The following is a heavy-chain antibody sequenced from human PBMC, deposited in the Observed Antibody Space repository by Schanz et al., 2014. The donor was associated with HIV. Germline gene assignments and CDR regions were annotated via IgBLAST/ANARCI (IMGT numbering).Heavy chain of an antibody. J-gene: IGHJ6*02. CDR2: ISSSGVTI. CDR3: ARGSGPYYYYYGMDV. D-gene: IGHD3-10*01. Sequence: QVQLVESGGALVKPGGSLRLSCAASGFSFSDFYMSWIRQAPGKGLEWVSYISSSGVTIYYTDSAKGRFTISRDNARNLLYLQMNSLRADDTAVYYCARGSGPYYYYYGMDVWGQGTTVTVSS. V-gene: IGHV3-11*04. CDR1: GFSFSDFY.